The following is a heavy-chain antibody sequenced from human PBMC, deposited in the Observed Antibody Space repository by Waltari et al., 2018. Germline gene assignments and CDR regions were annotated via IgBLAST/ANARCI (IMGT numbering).Heavy chain of an antibody. CDR1: GFTFSTYS. CDR3: ATFKGDY. Sequence: EVQLLESGGGLVQPGGSLRLSCAASGFTFSTYSMSWVRQVPGKGWEWFQCLSGRRTGTSYADSVRVRFTISRDNSKNTLSREMNSLRAEDTAVYYCATFKGDYWGQGTLVTVSS. V-gene: IGHV3-23*01. D-gene: IGHD3-16*01. CDR2: LSGRRTGT. J-gene: IGHJ4*02.